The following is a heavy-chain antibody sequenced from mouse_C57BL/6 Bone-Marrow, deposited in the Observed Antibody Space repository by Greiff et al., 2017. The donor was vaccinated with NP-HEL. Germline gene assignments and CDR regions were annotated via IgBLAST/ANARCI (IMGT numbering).Heavy chain of an antibody. J-gene: IGHJ1*03. D-gene: IGHD1-2*01. CDR1: EYEFPSHD. CDR2: INSDGGST. Sequence: DVMLVESGGGLVQPGESLKLSCESNEYEFPSHDMSWVRKTPEKRLELVAAINSDGGSTYYPDTMESRFIISRDTTKKTLYLQMSSLRSEDTALYYCARRGHYDWYFDVWGTGTTVTVSS. V-gene: IGHV5-2*01. CDR3: ARRGHYDWYFDV.